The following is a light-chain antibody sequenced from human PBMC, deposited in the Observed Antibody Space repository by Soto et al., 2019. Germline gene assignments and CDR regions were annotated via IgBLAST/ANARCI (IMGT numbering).Light chain of an antibody. V-gene: IGLV2-11*01. CDR3: CSYAGDYTWV. J-gene: IGLJ3*02. Sequence: LTQPRSVSGSPGHSVTISCTGTSSDIGGYDYVSWYQQHPGKAPALLIYDVNKRPSGVPDRFSGSKSGNTASLTISGLQADDEAAFYCCSYAGDYTWVFGGGTQLTV. CDR2: DVN. CDR1: SSDIGGYDY.